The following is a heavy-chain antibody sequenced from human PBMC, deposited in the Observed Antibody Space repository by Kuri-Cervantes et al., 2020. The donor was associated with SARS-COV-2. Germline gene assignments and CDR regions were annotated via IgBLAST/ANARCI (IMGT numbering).Heavy chain of an antibody. V-gene: IGHV3-7*01. CDR1: GFTFSSYW. CDR3: AREIGMAIRGYYYYYMDV. Sequence: ETLSLTCAASGFTFSSYWMSWVRQAPGKGLEWVANIKQDGSEKYYVDSVKGRFTISRDNTKNSLYLQMNSLRAEDTAVYYCAREIGMAIRGYYYYYMDVWGKGTTVTVSS. CDR2: IKQDGSEK. J-gene: IGHJ6*03. D-gene: IGHD5-24*01.